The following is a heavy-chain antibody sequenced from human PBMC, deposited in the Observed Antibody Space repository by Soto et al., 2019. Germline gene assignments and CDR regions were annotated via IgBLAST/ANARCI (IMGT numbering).Heavy chain of an antibody. Sequence: EVQLLESGGDLVQPGGSLRIACAASGFTFSSYAMSWVRQAPGKGLEWISGISGSGGEKYYADSVKGRFIISRDNSKNTLYLQMSSLSAEDTAVYHCAKRYGTSTWYKAFDIWGQGTMVTVSS. CDR2: ISGSGGEK. J-gene: IGHJ3*02. CDR3: AKRYGTSTWYKAFDI. V-gene: IGHV3-23*01. CDR1: GFTFSSYA. D-gene: IGHD6-13*01.